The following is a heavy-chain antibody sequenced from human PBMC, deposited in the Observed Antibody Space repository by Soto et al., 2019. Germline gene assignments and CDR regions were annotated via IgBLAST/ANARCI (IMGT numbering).Heavy chain of an antibody. CDR3: ARDMTHYYYYGMDV. CDR2: ISSSSSTI. J-gene: IGHJ6*02. V-gene: IGHV3-48*02. CDR1: GFTFSSYS. D-gene: IGHD3-16*01. Sequence: GGSLRLSCAASGFTFSSYSMNWVRQAPGKGLEWVSYISSSSSTIYYADSVKGRFTISRDNAKNSLYLQMNSLRDEDTAVYYCARDMTHYYYYGMDVWGQGTTVTVSS.